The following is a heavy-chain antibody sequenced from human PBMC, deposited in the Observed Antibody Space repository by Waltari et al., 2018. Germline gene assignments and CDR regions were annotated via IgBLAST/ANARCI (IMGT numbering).Heavy chain of an antibody. D-gene: IGHD3-10*01. CDR3: AREYGSGRCFDY. CDR2: IYTSGST. Sequence: QVQLQESGPGLVKPSQTLSLTCTVSGGSISSGSYYWSWIRQPAGKGLEWIGRIYTSGSTNYNPPLKSRVTISVDTSKNQFSLKLSSVTAADTAVYYCAREYGSGRCFDYWGQGTLVTVSS. CDR1: GGSISSGSYY. J-gene: IGHJ4*02. V-gene: IGHV4-61*02.